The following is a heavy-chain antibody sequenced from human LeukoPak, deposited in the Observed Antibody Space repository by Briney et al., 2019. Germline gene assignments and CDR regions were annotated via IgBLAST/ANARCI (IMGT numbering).Heavy chain of an antibody. D-gene: IGHD3-16*01. CDR1: GYTFTGHY. CDR3: ARTLYIASAPGGFDY. V-gene: IGHV1-2*02. Sequence: ASVKVSCKASGYTFTGHYIHWLRQAPGQGLDWMGWISPKNAATNYAQKFQDRVTMTRDTSTGTVYMEVNALRSDDTAVYYCARTLYIASAPGGFDYWGQGTLVTVSS. J-gene: IGHJ4*02. CDR2: ISPKNAAT.